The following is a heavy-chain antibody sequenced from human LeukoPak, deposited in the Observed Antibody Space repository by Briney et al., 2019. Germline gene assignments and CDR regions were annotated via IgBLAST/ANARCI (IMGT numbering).Heavy chain of an antibody. CDR3: ARGIVVVAAKGELLDY. J-gene: IGHJ4*02. CDR1: GFTFSSYA. D-gene: IGHD2-15*01. V-gene: IGHV3-30-3*01. CDR2: ISYDGSNK. Sequence: GGSLRLSCAASGFTFSSYAMHWVRQAPGKGLEWVAVISYDGSNKYYADSVKGRFTVSRDNSKNTLYLQMNSLRAEDTAVYYCARGIVVVAAKGELLDYWGQGTLVTVSS.